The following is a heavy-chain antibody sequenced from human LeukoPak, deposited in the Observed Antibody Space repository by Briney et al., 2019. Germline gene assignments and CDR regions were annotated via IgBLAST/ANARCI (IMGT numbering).Heavy chain of an antibody. D-gene: IGHD4-17*01. CDR1: GGTFSSYA. CDR3: ARAQNDYGDSYFDY. CDR2: IIPILGIA. J-gene: IGHJ4*02. Sequence: ASVTVSFKASGGTFSSYAISWVRQAPGQGLEWMGRIIPILGIANYAQKFQGRVTITADKSTSTAYMELSSLRSEDTAVYYCARAQNDYGDSYFDYWGQGTLVTVSS. V-gene: IGHV1-69*04.